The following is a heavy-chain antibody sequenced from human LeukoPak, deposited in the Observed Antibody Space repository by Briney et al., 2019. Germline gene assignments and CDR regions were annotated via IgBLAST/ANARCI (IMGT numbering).Heavy chain of an antibody. V-gene: IGHV4-39*07. CDR1: GGSISSSSYY. Sequence: SETLSLTCTVSGGSISSSSYYWGWIRQPPGKGLEWIGSIYYSGSTYYNPSLKSRVTISVDTSKNQFSLKLSSVTAADTAVYNCARDRQLTNFDYWGQGTLVTVSS. D-gene: IGHD4/OR15-4a*01. CDR3: ARDRQLTNFDY. CDR2: IYYSGST. J-gene: IGHJ4*02.